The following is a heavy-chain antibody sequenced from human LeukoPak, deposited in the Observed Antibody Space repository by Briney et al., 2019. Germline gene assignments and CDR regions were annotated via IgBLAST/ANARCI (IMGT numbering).Heavy chain of an antibody. CDR3: ARWDDGLDY. CDR1: GGSFSGYY. CDR2: INHSGST. J-gene: IGHJ4*02. V-gene: IGHV4-34*01. Sequence: SETLSLTCAVYGGSFSGYYWSWIRQPPGKGLEWIGEINHSGSTNYNPSLKSRVTISVDTSKCQFSLKLSSVTAADTAVYYCARWDDGLDYWGQGTLVTVSS. D-gene: IGHD1-26*01.